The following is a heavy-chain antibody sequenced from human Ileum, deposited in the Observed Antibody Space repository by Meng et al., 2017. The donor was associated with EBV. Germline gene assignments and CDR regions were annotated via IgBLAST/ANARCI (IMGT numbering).Heavy chain of an antibody. D-gene: IGHD3-3*01. CDR2: LNWNGDNT. CDR1: GSTFDDYS. Sequence: EVHLVESGGVVVQPGESLRLSCEASGSTFDDYSMHWVRQAPGKGLEWVSLLNWNGDNTYYADSVKGRFTISRDNSKNSLYLQMDSLRIEDTAFYFCAKEGGTMWFDSWGQGTLVTVSS. CDR3: AKEGGTMWFDS. V-gene: IGHV3-43*01. J-gene: IGHJ5*01.